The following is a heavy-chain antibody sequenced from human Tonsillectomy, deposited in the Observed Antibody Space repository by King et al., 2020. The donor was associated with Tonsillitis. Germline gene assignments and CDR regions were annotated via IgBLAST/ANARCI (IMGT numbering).Heavy chain of an antibody. CDR2: ISSNGGST. J-gene: IGHJ4*02. CDR1: GFTFSSYA. D-gene: IGHD3-16*01. CDR3: ARGEIGFRLQHLDY. V-gene: IGHV3-64*01. Sequence: VQLVESGGGLVQPGGSLRLSCAASGFTFSSYAMHWVRQAPGKGLEYVSAISSNGGSTFYANSVKDRFIISRDNSKNTLYLQMGSLRVEDMAVYYCARGEIGFRLQHLDYWGQGTLVTVSS.